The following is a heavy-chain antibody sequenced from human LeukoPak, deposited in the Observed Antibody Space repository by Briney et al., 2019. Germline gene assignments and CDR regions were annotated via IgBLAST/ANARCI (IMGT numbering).Heavy chain of an antibody. V-gene: IGHV4-34*01. CDR3: ARAVEYNFWSGLQRRAATFDY. CDR2: INHSGST. J-gene: IGHJ4*02. Sequence: SETLSLTCTVSGGSISSYYWSWIRQPPGKGLEWIGKINHSGSTNYNPSLKSRVTISVDTSKDQFSLKLTSVTAADTAVYYCARAVEYNFWSGLQRRAATFDYWGQGTLVTVSS. CDR1: GGSISSYY. D-gene: IGHD3-3*01.